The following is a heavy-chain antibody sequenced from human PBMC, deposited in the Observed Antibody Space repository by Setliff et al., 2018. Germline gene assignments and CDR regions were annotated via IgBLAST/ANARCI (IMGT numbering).Heavy chain of an antibody. Sequence: PSEPLSLTCSVSGGSITRGGGFYWAWIRPPPGKELEWIGSFYTFGSIYYSPSLKNRVTISGDTSSNQFSLNLNSVTAADTAVYYCARHKVIKKAFIRTTWFDPWGQGTPVTVSS. CDR3: ARHKVIKKAFIRTTWFDP. J-gene: IGHJ5*02. D-gene: IGHD1-1*01. CDR1: GGSITRGGGFY. V-gene: IGHV4-39*01. CDR2: FYTFGSI.